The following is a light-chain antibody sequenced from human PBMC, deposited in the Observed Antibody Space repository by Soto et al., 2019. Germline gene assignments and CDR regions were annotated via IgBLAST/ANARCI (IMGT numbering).Light chain of an antibody. CDR1: SSDVGGYNY. V-gene: IGLV2-8*01. CDR3: SSYAGSNNLGV. Sequence: QSALTQPPSASGSPGQSVTISCTGTSSDVGGYNYVSWYQQHPGTAPKLMIYEVSKRPSGVPDRFSGSKSGNTASLTVSGLQAEDEADYYCSSYAGSNNLGVFGGGTKVTV. CDR2: EVS. J-gene: IGLJ2*01.